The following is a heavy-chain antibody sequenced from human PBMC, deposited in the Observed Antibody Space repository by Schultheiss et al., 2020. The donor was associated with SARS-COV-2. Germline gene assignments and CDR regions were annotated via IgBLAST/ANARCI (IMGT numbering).Heavy chain of an antibody. CDR2: IRYDGGNK. CDR3: ARDRTGTTEIDY. D-gene: IGHD1-7*01. Sequence: GGSLRLSCAASGFTFSSYGMHWVRQAPGKGLEWVSFIRYDGGNKYYADSVKGRFTISRDNSKNTLYLQMNSLRAEDTAVYYCARDRTGTTEIDYWGQGTLVTVSS. V-gene: IGHV3-30*02. J-gene: IGHJ4*02. CDR1: GFTFSSYG.